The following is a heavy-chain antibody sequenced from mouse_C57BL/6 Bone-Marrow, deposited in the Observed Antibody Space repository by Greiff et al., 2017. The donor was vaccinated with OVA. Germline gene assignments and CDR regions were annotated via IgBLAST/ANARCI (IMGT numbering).Heavy chain of an antibody. CDR1: GYTFTSYG. J-gene: IGHJ2*01. CDR2: IYPRSGNT. D-gene: IGHD1-1*01. V-gene: IGHV1-81*01. Sequence: VHLVESGAELARPGASVKLSCKASGYTFTSYGIRWVKQRTGQGLEWIGEIYPRSGNTYYNEKFKVKATLTADKSSITAYMQLRSLRSEEAEVYDCARLGMTTGREYWGQGTTLTVAA. CDR3: ARLGMTTGREY.